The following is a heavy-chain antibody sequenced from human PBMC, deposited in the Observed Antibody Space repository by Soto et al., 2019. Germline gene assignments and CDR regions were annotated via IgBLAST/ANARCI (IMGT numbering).Heavy chain of an antibody. V-gene: IGHV3-23*01. CDR1: GFTFSSYW. D-gene: IGHD6-19*01. Sequence: HPGGSLRLSCAASGFTFSSYWMSWVRQAPGKGLEWVSIISGSGGSTYYADSVKGRFTISRGNSKNTLYLQMNSLRAEDTAVYYCASRSSGWYFDYWGQGTLVTVSS. CDR2: ISGSGGST. CDR3: ASRSSGWYFDY. J-gene: IGHJ4*02.